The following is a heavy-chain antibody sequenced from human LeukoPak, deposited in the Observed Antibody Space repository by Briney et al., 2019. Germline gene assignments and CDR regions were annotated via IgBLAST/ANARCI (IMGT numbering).Heavy chain of an antibody. CDR2: IYTSGST. CDR1: GGSISSGSYY. J-gene: IGHJ4*02. D-gene: IGHD3-22*01. Sequence: SQTLSLTCTVSGGSISSGSYYWSWIRQPAGKGLEWIGRIYTSGSTNYNPSLKSRVTISVDTSKNQFSLKLSSVTAADTAVYYCARYLPHTYYYDSSGYYYFDYWGQGTLVTVSS. V-gene: IGHV4-61*02. CDR3: ARYLPHTYYYDSSGYYYFDY.